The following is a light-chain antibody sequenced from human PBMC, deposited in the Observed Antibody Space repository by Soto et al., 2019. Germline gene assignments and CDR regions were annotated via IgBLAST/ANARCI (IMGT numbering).Light chain of an antibody. V-gene: IGKV3-20*01. Sequence: EMVMTQSPATLSVSPGERAALSCRASQSVSSNLAWYQQKPGQAPRLLIYGASTRATGIPDRFSGSGSGTEFTLTISRLEPEDLAVYYCQQYGSSPLLTFGGGTKVDIK. CDR3: QQYGSSPLLT. CDR2: GAS. J-gene: IGKJ4*01. CDR1: QSVSSN.